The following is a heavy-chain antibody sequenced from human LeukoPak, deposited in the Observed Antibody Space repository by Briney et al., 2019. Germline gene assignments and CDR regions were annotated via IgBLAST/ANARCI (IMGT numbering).Heavy chain of an antibody. V-gene: IGHV1-46*01. CDR2: INPSGGST. CDR3: ARDLPYSSSWYRDHWFDP. Sequence: ASVTVSCMASGYTFTNYYMHWLRQAPGQGLEWMGLINPSGGSTSYAQKFQGRVTMTRDTSTSTVYMELSSLRSEDTAVYYCARDLPYSSSWYRDHWFDPWGQGTLVTVSS. D-gene: IGHD6-13*01. J-gene: IGHJ5*02. CDR1: GYTFTNYY.